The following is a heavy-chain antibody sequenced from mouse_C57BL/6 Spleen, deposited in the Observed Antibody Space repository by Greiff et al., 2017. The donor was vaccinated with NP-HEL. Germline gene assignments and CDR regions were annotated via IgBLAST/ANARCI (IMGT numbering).Heavy chain of an antibody. Sequence: DVMLVESGGGLVKPGGSLKLSCAASGFTFSDYGMHWVRQAPEKGLEWVAYISSGSSTIYYADTVKGRFTISIDNAKNTLFLQMTSLRSEDTARYDCARNGGYAMDYWGQGTSVTVSS. V-gene: IGHV5-17*01. CDR3: ARNGGYAMDY. J-gene: IGHJ4*01. CDR1: GFTFSDYG. CDR2: ISSGSSTI.